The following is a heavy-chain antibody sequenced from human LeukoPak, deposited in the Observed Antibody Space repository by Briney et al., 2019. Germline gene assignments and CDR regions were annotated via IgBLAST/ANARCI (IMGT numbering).Heavy chain of an antibody. J-gene: IGHJ6*02. CDR2: IWYDGSNK. D-gene: IGHD2-21*02. V-gene: IGHV3-33*08. Sequence: PGGSLRLSCAASGFTFSSYGMHWVRQAPGKGLEWVAVIWYDGSNKYYADSVKGRFTISRDNSKNTLYLQMNSLRAEDTAVYYCARSGGDSYYYGMDVWGQGTTVTVSS. CDR1: GFTFSSYG. CDR3: ARSGGDSYYYGMDV.